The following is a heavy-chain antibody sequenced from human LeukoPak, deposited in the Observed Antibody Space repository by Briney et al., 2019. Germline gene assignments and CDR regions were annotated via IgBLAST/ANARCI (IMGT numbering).Heavy chain of an antibody. CDR1: GYSFTSYW. CDR2: IYPGDSDT. Sequence: GESLKISCKGSGYSFTSYWIGWVRQMPGKGLEWMGIIYPGDSDTRYSPSFQGQVTISADKSISTAYLQWSSLKASDTAMYYCARQSSWNDVCPLFDYWGQGTLVTVSS. J-gene: IGHJ4*02. D-gene: IGHD1-1*01. V-gene: IGHV5-51*01. CDR3: ARQSSWNDVCPLFDY.